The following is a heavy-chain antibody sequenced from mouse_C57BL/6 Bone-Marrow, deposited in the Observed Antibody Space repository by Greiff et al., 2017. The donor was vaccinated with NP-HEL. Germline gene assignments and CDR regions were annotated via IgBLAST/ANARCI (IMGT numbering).Heavy chain of an antibody. D-gene: IGHD1-1*01. CDR1: GFTFSDYY. V-gene: IGHV5-12*01. J-gene: IGHJ3*01. CDR3: ARTSSYYYGSTWFAY. Sequence: EVHLVESGGGLVQPGRSLKLSCAASGFTFSDYYMYWVRQTPEKRLEWVAYISNGGGSTYYPDTVKGRFTISRDNAKNTLYLQMSRLKSEDTAMYYCARTSSYYYGSTWFAYWGQGTLVTVSA. CDR2: ISNGGGST.